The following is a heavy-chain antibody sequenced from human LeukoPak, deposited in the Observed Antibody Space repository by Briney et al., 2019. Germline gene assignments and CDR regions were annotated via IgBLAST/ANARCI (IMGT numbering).Heavy chain of an antibody. D-gene: IGHD6-13*01. CDR2: ISYSAERT. CDR3: ARDGGAAAGY. Sequence: PGGSLRLSCAASGLTFSSYVMNWVRQAPGKGLEWVAGISYSAERTDYADSVQGRFTMSRDNSKNTLYLQMNSLRAEDTAVYYCARDGGAAAGYWGQGTLVTVSS. CDR1: GLTFSSYV. V-gene: IGHV3-23*01. J-gene: IGHJ4*02.